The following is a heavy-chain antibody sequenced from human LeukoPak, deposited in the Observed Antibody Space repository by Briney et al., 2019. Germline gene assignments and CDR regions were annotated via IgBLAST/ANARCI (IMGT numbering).Heavy chain of an antibody. D-gene: IGHD3-10*01. V-gene: IGHV6-1*01. J-gene: IGHJ4*02. CDR1: GESVSSNSAA. CDR3: AREVFGVNFDY. CDR2: TYYRSKWYN. Sequence: SQTLSLTCAISGESVSSNSAASNWITQSPPRGLEWLGRTYYRSKWYNDYAVSVKSRITINPDTSKNQFSLQLNSVTPEDTAVYYCAREVFGVNFDYWGQGTLVTVSS.